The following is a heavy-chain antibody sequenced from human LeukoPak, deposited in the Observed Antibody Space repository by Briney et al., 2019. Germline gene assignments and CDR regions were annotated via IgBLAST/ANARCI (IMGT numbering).Heavy chain of an antibody. CDR1: GFSFSQYS. Sequence: GSLRLSCVASGFSFSQYSMNWVRQPPGKGLEWIGSIYYSGSTYYNPSLKSRVTISVDTSKNQFSLKLSSVTAADTAVYYCAYRSVVVAYTWGQGTLVTVSS. CDR3: AYRSVVVAYT. D-gene: IGHD2-15*01. J-gene: IGHJ5*02. CDR2: IYYSGST. V-gene: IGHV4-38-2*01.